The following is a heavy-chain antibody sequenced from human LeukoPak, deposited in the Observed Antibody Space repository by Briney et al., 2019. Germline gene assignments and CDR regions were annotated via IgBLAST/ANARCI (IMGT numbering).Heavy chain of an antibody. CDR3: ARKGTVTTPFDY. J-gene: IGHJ4*02. D-gene: IGHD1/OR15-1a*01. CDR1: GDSVSSNSAA. V-gene: IGHV6-1*01. CDR2: TYYRSKWIS. Sequence: SQTLSLTCAISGDSVSSNSAAWNWLTQSPSRGLEWLGRTYYRSKWISDYAVSVKSRMTINADTSKNQFSLQVNSVTPEDTAVYYCARKGTVTTPFDYWGQGILVTVSS.